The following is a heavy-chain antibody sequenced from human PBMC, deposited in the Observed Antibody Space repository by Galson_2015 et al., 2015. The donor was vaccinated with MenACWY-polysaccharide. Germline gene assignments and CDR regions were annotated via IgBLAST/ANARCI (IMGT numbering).Heavy chain of an antibody. CDR2: IWYDGSNK. CDR3: ARDRSQLRFLEWLSGSYMDV. CDR1: GFTFSSYG. V-gene: IGHV3-33*01. J-gene: IGHJ6*03. Sequence: SLRLSCAASGFTFSSYGMHWVRQAPGKGLEWVADIWYDGSNKYYADSVKGRFTISRDNSKNTLYLQMNSLRAEDTAVYYCARDRSQLRFLEWLSGSYMDVWGKGTTVTVSS. D-gene: IGHD3-3*01.